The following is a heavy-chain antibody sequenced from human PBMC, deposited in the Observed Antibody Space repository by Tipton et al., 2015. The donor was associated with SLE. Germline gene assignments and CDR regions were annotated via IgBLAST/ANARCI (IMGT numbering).Heavy chain of an antibody. CDR1: GFTFDDYA. V-gene: IGHV3-9*01. D-gene: IGHD5-24*01. CDR2: ISWNSGSI. Sequence: SLRLSCATSGFTFDDYAMHWVRQAPGKGLEWVSGISWNSGSIGYADSVKGRFTISRDNAKNSLYLQMNSLRAEDTAVYYCARDHHGLDYWGQGTLVTVSS. CDR3: ARDHHGLDY. J-gene: IGHJ4*02.